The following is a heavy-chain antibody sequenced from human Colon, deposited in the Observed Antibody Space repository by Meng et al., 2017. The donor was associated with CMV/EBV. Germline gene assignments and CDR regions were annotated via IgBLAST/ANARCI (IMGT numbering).Heavy chain of an antibody. J-gene: IGHJ1*01. CDR3: ARHHIDLPWGPMDQ. D-gene: IGHD3-9*01. CDR1: GFPFSSYV. Sequence: GESLKISCAVSGFPFSSYVMHWVRQAPGKGLEWVAVISYDGRKKNYADSVKGRFTISRDDSKNTLYVQMDSLRTDDTAVYYCARHHIDLPWGPMDQWGQGTLVTVSS. V-gene: IGHV3-30*04. CDR2: ISYDGRKK.